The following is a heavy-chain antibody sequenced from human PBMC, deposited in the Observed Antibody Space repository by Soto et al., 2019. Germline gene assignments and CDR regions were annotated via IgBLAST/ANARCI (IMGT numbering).Heavy chain of an antibody. V-gene: IGHV4-59*08. D-gene: IGHD3-22*01. CDR3: ARLGGYYQAFDQ. CDR2: IYYSGST. CDR1: GGSISSYY. Sequence: SETLSLTCAVSGGSISSYYGGWFRQPPGKGLEWIGYIYYSGSTTYHPSLKSRVTISVDTSKNQFSLNLTSVTAADTAVYYCARLGGYYQAFDQWGQGSLVTVSS. J-gene: IGHJ4*02.